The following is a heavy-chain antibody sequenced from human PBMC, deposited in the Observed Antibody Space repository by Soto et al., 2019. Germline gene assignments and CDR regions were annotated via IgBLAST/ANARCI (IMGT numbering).Heavy chain of an antibody. CDR3: ARDYLVVPHRVIDY. Sequence: PGVSLRLSCAASGFTFSSYSMNWVRQAPGKGLEWVSSISSSSSYIYYADSVKGRFTISRDNSKNTLYLQMNSLRAENTAVYYCARDYLVVPHRVIDYWGQRTLVTVSS. J-gene: IGHJ4*02. CDR2: ISSSSSYI. CDR1: GFTFSSYS. D-gene: IGHD2-2*01. V-gene: IGHV3-21*01.